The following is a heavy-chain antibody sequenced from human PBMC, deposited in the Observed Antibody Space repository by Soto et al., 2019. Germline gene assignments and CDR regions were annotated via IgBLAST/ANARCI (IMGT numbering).Heavy chain of an antibody. V-gene: IGHV4-39*01. CDR3: ARHGDSYYGDYLGANWFDP. D-gene: IGHD4-17*01. CDR2: IYYSGST. J-gene: IGHJ5*02. Sequence: QLQLQESGPGLVKPSETLSLTCTVSGGSISSSSYYWGWIRQPPGKGLEWIGSIYYSGSTYYNPSLKSRVTISVDTSKNQFSLQLSSVTAADTAVYYCARHGDSYYGDYLGANWFDPWGQGTLVTVSS. CDR1: GGSISSSSYY.